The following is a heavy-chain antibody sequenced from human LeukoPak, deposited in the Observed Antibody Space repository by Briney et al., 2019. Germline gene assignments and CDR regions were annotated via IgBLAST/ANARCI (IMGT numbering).Heavy chain of an antibody. V-gene: IGHV3-23*01. J-gene: IGHJ6*03. CDR3: AKRPSNPRDYYYYMDV. Sequence: PGGSLRLSCAASGFTFRSFYMSWVRQAPGKGREWFSAISGSGGSTYYADSVKGRFTISRDNSKNTLYLQMNSLRAEDTAVYYCAKRPSNPRDYYYYMDVWGKGTTVTVSS. D-gene: IGHD4-11*01. CDR1: GFTFRSFY. CDR2: ISGSGGST.